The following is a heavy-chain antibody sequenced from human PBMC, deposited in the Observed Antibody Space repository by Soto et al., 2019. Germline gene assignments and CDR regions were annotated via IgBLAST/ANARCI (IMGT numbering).Heavy chain of an antibody. D-gene: IGHD3-3*01. CDR1: GFTFSSYG. CDR3: AKVARITIFGVVNPSAFDI. V-gene: IGHV3-30*18. CDR2: ISYDGSNK. Sequence: QVQLVESGGGVVQPGRSLRLSCAASGFTFSSYGMHWVRQAPGKGLEWVAVISYDGSNKYYADSVKGRFTISRDNSKNTLYLQMNSLGAEDTAVYYCAKVARITIFGVVNPSAFDIWGQGTMVTVSS. J-gene: IGHJ3*02.